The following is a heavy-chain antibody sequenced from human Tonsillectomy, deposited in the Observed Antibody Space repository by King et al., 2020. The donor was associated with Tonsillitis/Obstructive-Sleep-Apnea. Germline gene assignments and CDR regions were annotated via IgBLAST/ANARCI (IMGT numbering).Heavy chain of an antibody. CDR3: ARDVSGGTNAFDI. CDR2: IWYDGCNK. Sequence: VQLVESGGGVVQPGGSLRLSCAASGFTFSSYGMHLVRQAPGKGLEWVAVIWYDGCNKYYADSVKGRFTISRDISKNTLYLQMHSLRAEDTAVYYCARDVSGGTNAFDIWGQGTMVTVSS. J-gene: IGHJ3*02. D-gene: IGHD2-15*01. CDR1: GFTFSSYG. V-gene: IGHV3-33*01.